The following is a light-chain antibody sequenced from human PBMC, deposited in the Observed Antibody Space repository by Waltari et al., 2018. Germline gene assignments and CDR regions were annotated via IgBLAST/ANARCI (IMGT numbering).Light chain of an antibody. J-gene: IGLJ3*02. CDR2: GVT. CDR3: YSYAGSANGV. Sequence: QSALTQPASVSGSPGQSITSSCTGTTSDGGGDNLVSWYQQHPDKAPKPVIYGVTKRPSGVSDRFSGSKSGNTASLTISGLQADDEADYYCYSYAGSANGVFGGGTTLTVL. CDR1: TSDGGGDNL. V-gene: IGLV2-23*02.